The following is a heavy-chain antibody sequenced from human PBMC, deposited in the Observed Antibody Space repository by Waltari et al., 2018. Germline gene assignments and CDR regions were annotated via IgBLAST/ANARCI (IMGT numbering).Heavy chain of an antibody. J-gene: IGHJ5*02. Sequence: QVQLQESGPGLVKPSGTLSLTCAVSGLSLSTNNWWSWVRQPPGKGLEGIGEIYQSGSTNSNPSLESRVAISVDKSKNQFSLKVRSVTAADTAVYYCARVAVPAVTTNWFDPWSQGTLVTVSS. V-gene: IGHV4-4*02. CDR1: GLSLSTNNW. CDR3: ARVAVPAVTTNWFDP. CDR2: IYQSGST. D-gene: IGHD2-2*01.